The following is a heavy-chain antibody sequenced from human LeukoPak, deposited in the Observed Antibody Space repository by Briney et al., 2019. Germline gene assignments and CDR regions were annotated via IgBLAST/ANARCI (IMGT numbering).Heavy chain of an antibody. CDR1: GLTLSSYW. D-gene: IGHD5-18*01. Sequence: GGSLRLSCAASGLTLSSYWMTWVRQAPGKGLEWVANIKLDGSEKYYVNSVKGRFTISRDDAKNSLDLQMSSLRPEDTALYYCVKDKHRDGYTYGVYDSWGQGTLITVSS. CDR3: VKDKHRDGYTYGVYDS. V-gene: IGHV3-7*03. CDR2: IKLDGSEK. J-gene: IGHJ5*01.